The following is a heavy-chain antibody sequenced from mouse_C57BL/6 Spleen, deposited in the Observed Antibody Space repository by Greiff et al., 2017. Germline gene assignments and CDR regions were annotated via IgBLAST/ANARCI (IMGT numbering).Heavy chain of an antibody. CDR3: ASPLDYGYMAWFAY. Sequence: QVQLQQSGPGLVQPSQSLSITCTVSGFSLTSYGVHWVRQSPGKGLEWLGVIWSGGSTDYNAAFISRLSISKDNSQSQVFFKMNSLQADDTAIYYCASPLDYGYMAWFAYWGQGTLVTVSA. V-gene: IGHV2-2*01. D-gene: IGHD2-2*01. J-gene: IGHJ3*01. CDR1: GFSLTSYG. CDR2: IWSGGST.